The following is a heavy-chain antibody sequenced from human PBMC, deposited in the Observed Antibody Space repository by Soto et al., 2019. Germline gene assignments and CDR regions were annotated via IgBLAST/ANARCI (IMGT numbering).Heavy chain of an antibody. J-gene: IGHJ3*02. Sequence: SETLSLTCTVSGGSISSSSYYWGWIRQPPGKGLEWIGSIYHSGSTYYNPSLKSRVTISVDTSKNQFSLKLSSVTAADTAVYYCASSLEWLLLGAFDIWGQGTMVTVSS. V-gene: IGHV4-39*01. CDR1: GGSISSSSYY. D-gene: IGHD3-3*01. CDR3: ASSLEWLLLGAFDI. CDR2: IYHSGST.